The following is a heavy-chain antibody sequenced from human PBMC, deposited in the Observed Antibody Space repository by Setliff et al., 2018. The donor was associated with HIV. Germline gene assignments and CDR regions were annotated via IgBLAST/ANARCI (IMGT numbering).Heavy chain of an antibody. Sequence: PGGSLRLSCAASGFTFSSYEMNWVRQAPGKGLEWVSYISSSGGTIYYADSVKGRFTISRDNAKESLYLQMNSLRADDTAVYYCARAFSGYYFDYWGQGTLVTVSS. D-gene: IGHD3-3*01. CDR1: GFTFSSYE. V-gene: IGHV3-48*03. CDR3: ARAFSGYYFDY. J-gene: IGHJ4*02. CDR2: ISSSGGTI.